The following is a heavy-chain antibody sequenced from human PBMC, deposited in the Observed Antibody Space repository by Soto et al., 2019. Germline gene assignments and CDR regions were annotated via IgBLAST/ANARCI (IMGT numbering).Heavy chain of an antibody. Sequence: QVRLQDSCPGLVKPSQTLSLTCTVSGCSIRSCGYYWSCIRQHLGKGLEWIGYIYYSVSTYYNPTHNSRVTISVDTSKTQSSLKLSSVTAADTDVYYCARSKEEWFDHWGQGTLVPVSS. CDR1: GCSIRSCGYY. V-gene: IGHV4-31*03. CDR2: IYYSVST. CDR3: ARSKEEWFDH. J-gene: IGHJ5*02.